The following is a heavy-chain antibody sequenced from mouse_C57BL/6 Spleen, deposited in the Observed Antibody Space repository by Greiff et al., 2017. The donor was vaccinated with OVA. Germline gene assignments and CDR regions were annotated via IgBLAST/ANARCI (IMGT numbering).Heavy chain of an antibody. Sequence: QVQLQQPGAELVKPGASVKVSCKASGYTFTSYWMHWVKQRPGQGLEWIGRIHPSDSDTNYNQKFKGKATLTVDKSSSTAYMQLSSLTSEDSAVYYWARIYGNYVARAYWGQGTLVTVSA. D-gene: IGHD2-1*01. CDR3: ARIYGNYVARAY. V-gene: IGHV1-74*01. CDR1: GYTFTSYW. CDR2: IHPSDSDT. J-gene: IGHJ3*01.